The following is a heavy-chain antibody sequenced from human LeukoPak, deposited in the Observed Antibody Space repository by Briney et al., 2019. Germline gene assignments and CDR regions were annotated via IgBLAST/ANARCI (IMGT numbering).Heavy chain of an antibody. Sequence: GGSLSLSCAASGFTFSSYWITWVRQAPGKRLVWVGNIKHDGSEKNYVDSVKGRFTISRDNAKNSLVLQMNSLRAEDTAVYYCATYCSTASCLYRGDRLGDYWGQGTLVTVSS. V-gene: IGHV3-7*01. CDR3: ATYCSTASCLYRGDRLGDY. CDR2: IKHDGSEK. CDR1: GFTFSSYW. J-gene: IGHJ4*02. D-gene: IGHD2-2*01.